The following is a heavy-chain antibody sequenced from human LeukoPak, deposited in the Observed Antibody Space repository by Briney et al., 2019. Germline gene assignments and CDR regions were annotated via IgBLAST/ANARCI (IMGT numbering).Heavy chain of an antibody. D-gene: IGHD6-19*01. J-gene: IGHJ4*02. CDR3: ARDSSKYSSGWYCFY. V-gene: IGHV3-30-3*01. CDR2: ISYDGSNK. Sequence: GGSLRLSCAASGFTVSGNYMSWVRQAPGKGLEWVAVISYDGSNKYYADSVKGRFTISRDNSKNTLYLQMNSLRAEDTAVCYCARDSSKYSSGWYCFYWGQGTLVTVSS. CDR1: GFTVSGNY.